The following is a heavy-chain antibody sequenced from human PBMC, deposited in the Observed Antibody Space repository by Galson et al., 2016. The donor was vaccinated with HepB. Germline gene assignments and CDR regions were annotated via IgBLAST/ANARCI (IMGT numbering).Heavy chain of an antibody. CDR1: GGSISSSSYW. V-gene: IGHV4-39*01. J-gene: IGHJ4*02. D-gene: IGHD3/OR15-3a*01. CDR2: IYYSGRT. CDR3: ARLSGHFWPVDY. Sequence: SETLSLTCTVSGGSISSSSYWWGWIRQPPGKGLEWIGSIYYSGRTSYNPSLKSRDTVSVDTSKNQFSLKLGAVPAADTAVYFCARLSGHFWPVDYWGQGILVTVSS.